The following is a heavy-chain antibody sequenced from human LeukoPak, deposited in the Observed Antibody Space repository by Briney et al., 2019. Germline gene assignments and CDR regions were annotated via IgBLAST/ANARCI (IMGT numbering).Heavy chain of an antibody. Sequence: GGSLRLSCAASGFAFSSYAMSWVRQAPGKGLEWVSAITGSGTSTYYADSVKGRFTISRDNSKNTLYLQMNSLRAEDTAVYYCAKDLCSGGSCSARNYYFDYWGQGTLVTVSS. CDR3: AKDLCSGGSCSARNYYFDY. V-gene: IGHV3-23*01. CDR1: GFAFSSYA. CDR2: ITGSGTST. D-gene: IGHD2-15*01. J-gene: IGHJ4*02.